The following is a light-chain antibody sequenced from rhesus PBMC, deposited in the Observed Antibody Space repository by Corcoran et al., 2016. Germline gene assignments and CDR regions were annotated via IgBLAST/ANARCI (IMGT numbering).Light chain of an antibody. J-gene: IGKJ2*01. CDR3: QHSYGTPYS. CDR1: ENVNNY. V-gene: IGKV1-74*01. CDR2: KAS. Sequence: DIQMTQSPSSLSASVGDRVTITCRASENVNNYLNWYQQKPGKAPKLLIYKASILQSGVPSRFSGSGSGTDYTFTISSLQPEDVATYYFQHSYGTPYSFGRGSKVEIK.